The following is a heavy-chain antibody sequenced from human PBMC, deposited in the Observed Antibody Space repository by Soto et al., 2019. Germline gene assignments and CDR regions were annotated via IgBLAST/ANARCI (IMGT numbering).Heavy chain of an antibody. V-gene: IGHV3-30-3*01. D-gene: IGHD3-10*01. Sequence: GGPLRLSCAASGFTFSSYAMHWVRQAPGKGLEWVAVISYDGSNKYYADSVKGRFTISRDNSKNTLYLQMNSLRAEDTAVYYCARLWFGELLADYWGQGTLVTVSS. CDR3: ARLWFGELLADY. CDR1: GFTFSSYA. J-gene: IGHJ4*02. CDR2: ISYDGSNK.